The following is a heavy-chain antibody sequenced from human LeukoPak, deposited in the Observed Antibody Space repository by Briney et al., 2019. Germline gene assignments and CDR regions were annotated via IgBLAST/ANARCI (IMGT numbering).Heavy chain of an antibody. Sequence: GGSLRLSCAASGFTFSSYGMHWVRQAPGKGLEWVTVISYDGSYKYYADSVKGRFTVSRDSSKNTLYLQMNSLRAEDTAVYYCAKDLFEYSSSSAFDYWGRGTLVTVSS. CDR1: GFTFSSYG. D-gene: IGHD6-6*01. J-gene: IGHJ4*02. V-gene: IGHV3-30*18. CDR2: ISYDGSYK. CDR3: AKDLFEYSSSSAFDY.